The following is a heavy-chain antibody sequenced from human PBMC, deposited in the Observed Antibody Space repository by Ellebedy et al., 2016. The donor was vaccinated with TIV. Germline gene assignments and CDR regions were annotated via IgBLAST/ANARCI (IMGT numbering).Heavy chain of an antibody. D-gene: IGHD5-18*01. CDR1: GFTFGDYA. J-gene: IGHJ1*01. CDR2: IRSTPYGGTP. Sequence: PGGSLRLSCIGSGFTFGDYAMSWFRQAPGKGLEWVGFIRSTPYGGTPDYAASVKGRFIISRDDSKNIAYLQMDSLQTEDTAVYYCSRDSYGHTAPPFFWGQGTLVTVSS. V-gene: IGHV3-49*03. CDR3: SRDSYGHTAPPFF.